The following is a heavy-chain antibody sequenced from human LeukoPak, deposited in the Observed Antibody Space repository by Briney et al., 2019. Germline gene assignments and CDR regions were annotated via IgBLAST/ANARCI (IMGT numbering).Heavy chain of an antibody. Sequence: PSETLSLTCTVSNGSISTYYWSWIRQPLGKGLEWIGHIYHSGTTIYNPTLKSRVAMSVDTSKNHFSLHLTSVTAADTAVYFCARDSFGNGWYALWGRGTLVAVSS. D-gene: IGHD6-19*01. CDR2: IYHSGTT. CDR1: NGSISTYY. J-gene: IGHJ2*01. V-gene: IGHV4-59*01. CDR3: ARDSFGNGWYAL.